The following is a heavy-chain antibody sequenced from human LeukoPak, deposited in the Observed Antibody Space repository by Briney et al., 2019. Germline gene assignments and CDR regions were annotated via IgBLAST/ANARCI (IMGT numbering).Heavy chain of an antibody. Sequence: GGSLRLSCAAAGFTFSSYGTSWVRQAPGKGLEWVSAISGSGGNTYYADSVKGRFTISRDNSKNTLYLQMNSLRAEDTAVYYCAKGPGYCSSTSCYTYYHWGQGTLVTVSS. CDR3: AKGPGYCSSTSCYTYYH. J-gene: IGHJ4*02. D-gene: IGHD2-2*03. CDR1: GFTFSSYG. CDR2: ISGSGGNT. V-gene: IGHV3-23*01.